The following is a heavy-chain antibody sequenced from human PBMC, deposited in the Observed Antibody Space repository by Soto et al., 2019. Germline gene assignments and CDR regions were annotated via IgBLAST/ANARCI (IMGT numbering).Heavy chain of an antibody. Sequence: GGSLRFSCAASGFTFSNAWMSWVRQAPGKGLEWVGRIKSKTDGGTTDYAAPVKGRFTISRDDSKNTLYLQMNSLKTEDTAVYYCTTSQAYCSSTSCYDGPFDYWGQGTLVTVSS. V-gene: IGHV3-15*01. CDR2: IKSKTDGGTT. CDR3: TTSQAYCSSTSCYDGPFDY. J-gene: IGHJ4*02. CDR1: GFTFSNAW. D-gene: IGHD2-2*01.